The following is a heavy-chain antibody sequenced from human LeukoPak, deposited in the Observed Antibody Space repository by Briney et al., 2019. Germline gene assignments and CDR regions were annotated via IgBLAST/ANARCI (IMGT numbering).Heavy chain of an antibody. CDR1: DDSTSSFY. CDR3: AVGYCNKTICSRGFDH. D-gene: IGHD2-2*01. J-gene: IGHJ4*02. CDR2: IYYSGTT. V-gene: IGHV4-59*01. Sequence: SETLSLTCTVSDDSTSSFYWNWIRQPPGKGLEWIGYIYYSGTTSYNPSLKSRGTISVDTSKNQFSLKLTSVTAADMAVYYCAVGYCNKTICSRGFDHWGQGTLVTVSS.